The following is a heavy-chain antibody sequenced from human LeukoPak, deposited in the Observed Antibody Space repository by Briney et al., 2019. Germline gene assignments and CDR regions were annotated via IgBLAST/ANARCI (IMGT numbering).Heavy chain of an antibody. CDR3: ARVVWNYWFDP. V-gene: IGHV4-59*01. CDR2: IYYSGST. D-gene: IGHD1-7*01. Sequence: SETLSLTCTVSGGSISSYYWSWIRQPPGKGLEWMGYIYYSGSTDYNPSLKSRVTISVDTSKNQFSLKLSSVTAADTAVYYCARVVWNYWFDPWGQGTLVTVSS. J-gene: IGHJ5*02. CDR1: GGSISSYY.